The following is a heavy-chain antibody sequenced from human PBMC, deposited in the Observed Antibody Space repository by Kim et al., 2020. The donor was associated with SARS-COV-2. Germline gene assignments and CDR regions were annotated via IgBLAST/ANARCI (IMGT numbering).Heavy chain of an antibody. D-gene: IGHD7-27*01. CDR1: GFTFSSYE. CDR3: ARGSPPNTGEEDY. V-gene: IGHV3-48*03. Sequence: GGSLRLSCAASGFTFSSYEMNWVRQAPGKGLDWVSYISSSGSTIYYADSVKGRFTISRDNAKNSLYLQMNSLRAEDTAVYYCARGSPPNTGEEDYWGQGTLVTVSS. J-gene: IGHJ4*02. CDR2: ISSSGSTI.